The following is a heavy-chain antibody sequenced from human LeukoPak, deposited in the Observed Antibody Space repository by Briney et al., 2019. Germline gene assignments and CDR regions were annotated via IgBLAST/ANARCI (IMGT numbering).Heavy chain of an antibody. J-gene: IGHJ3*02. V-gene: IGHV3-11*04. D-gene: IGHD3-3*01. CDR3: ARGHFQLRFLEWLSNDAFDI. Sequence: GGSLRLSCAASGFTFSDYYMSWIRQAPGKGLEWVSYISSSGSTIYYADSVKGRFAISRDNAKNSLYLQMNSLRAEDTAVYYCARGHFQLRFLEWLSNDAFDIWGQGTMVTVSS. CDR1: GFTFSDYY. CDR2: ISSSGSTI.